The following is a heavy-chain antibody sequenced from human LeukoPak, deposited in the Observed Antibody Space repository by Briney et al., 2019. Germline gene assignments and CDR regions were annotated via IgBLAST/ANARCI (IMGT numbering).Heavy chain of an antibody. Sequence: GGSLRLSCAASGFTFSTYSMNWVCQTPGKGLEWVSSITSSSVYIYYADSVKGRFTISRDNAKNSLYLQMNSLRAEDTAVYYCARDRIIYGDYGDAFDIWGQGTMVTVSS. CDR3: ARDRIIYGDYGDAFDI. D-gene: IGHD4-17*01. V-gene: IGHV3-21*01. J-gene: IGHJ3*02. CDR2: ITSSSVYI. CDR1: GFTFSTYS.